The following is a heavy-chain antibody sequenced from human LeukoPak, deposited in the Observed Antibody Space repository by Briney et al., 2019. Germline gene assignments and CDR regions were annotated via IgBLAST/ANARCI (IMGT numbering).Heavy chain of an antibody. V-gene: IGHV1-2*06. CDR2: INPNSGGT. CDR3: ARTQQADY. Sequence: ASVKVSCKASGYTFTAYYMHWLRQAPGQGLEWMGRINPNSGGTNYAQKFQGRVTMTSDTSISTAYMELTRLRSDDTAVYYCARTQQADYWGQRTLVTVSS. D-gene: IGHD6-13*01. J-gene: IGHJ4*02. CDR1: GYTFTAYY.